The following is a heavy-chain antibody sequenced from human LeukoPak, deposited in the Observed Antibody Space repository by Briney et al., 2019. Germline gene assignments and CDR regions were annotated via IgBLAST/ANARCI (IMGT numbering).Heavy chain of an antibody. Sequence: ASVKVSCKASGYTLTNYDINWVRQATGQGLEWMGWMNPNSGNTGYAQKFQGRVTITGNTSITTAYLELSSLRSEDTAVYYCARAVVVITPRTTKIKRYYFDYWGQGTLVTVSS. CDR2: MNPNSGNT. J-gene: IGHJ4*02. V-gene: IGHV1-8*03. CDR1: GYTLTNYD. D-gene: IGHD3-22*01. CDR3: ARAVVVITPRTTKIKRYYFDY.